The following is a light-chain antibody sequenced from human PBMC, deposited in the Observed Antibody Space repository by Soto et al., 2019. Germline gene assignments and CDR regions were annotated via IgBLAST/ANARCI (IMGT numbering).Light chain of an antibody. CDR2: AVS. J-gene: IGLJ1*01. CDR3: SSYTSSSTGV. V-gene: IGLV2-14*01. Sequence: QSALTQPVSVSGSPGQSITISCTGTSSDVGGYDYVSWYQHHPGKAPKLIIYAVSNRPSGVSSRFSGSKSHNTASLTISGLQAEDEADYYCSSYTSSSTGVFGTGTKLTVL. CDR1: SSDVGGYDY.